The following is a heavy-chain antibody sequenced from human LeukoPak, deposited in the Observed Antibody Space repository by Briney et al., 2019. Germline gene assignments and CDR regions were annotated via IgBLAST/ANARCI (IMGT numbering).Heavy chain of an antibody. Sequence: GGSLRLSCAASGFTFSSYAMSWVRQAPGKGLEWVSAISGSGGSTYYADSVKGRFTISRDNSKNTLYLQMNSLRAEDTAVYYCAKDPSNIAAAGTNWFDPWGQGTLVTVSS. J-gene: IGHJ5*02. D-gene: IGHD6-13*01. CDR1: GFTFSSYA. CDR3: AKDPSNIAAAGTNWFDP. CDR2: ISGSGGST. V-gene: IGHV3-23*01.